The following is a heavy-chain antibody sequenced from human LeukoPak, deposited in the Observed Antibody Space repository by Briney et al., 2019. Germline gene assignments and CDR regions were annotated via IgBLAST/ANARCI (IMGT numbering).Heavy chain of an antibody. CDR1: GGSISSSSYY. J-gene: IGHJ3*02. Sequence: SETLSLTCTVSGGSISSSSYYWGWIRQPRGKGLEWIGSIYYSGSTYYNPALKSRVTISVDTSKNQLSLKLSSVTAADTAVYYRARHPRNPYDSSGYRYGGGAFDIWGQGTMVTVSS. CDR3: ARHPRNPYDSSGYRYGGGAFDI. CDR2: IYYSGST. D-gene: IGHD3-22*01. V-gene: IGHV4-39*01.